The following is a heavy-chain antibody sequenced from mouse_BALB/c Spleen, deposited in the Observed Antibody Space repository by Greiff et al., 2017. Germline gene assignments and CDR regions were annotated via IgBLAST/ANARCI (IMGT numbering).Heavy chain of an antibody. CDR1: GFTFSSYT. J-gene: IGHJ4*01. CDR2: ISSGGSYT. Sequence: EVQRVESGGGLVKPGGSLKLSCAASGFTFSSYTMSWVRQTPEKRLEWVATISSGGSYTYYPDSVKGRFTISRDNAKNTLYLQMSSLKSEDTAMYYCTREAPGNAMDYWGQGTSVTVSS. CDR3: TREAPGNAMDY. V-gene: IGHV5-6-4*01.